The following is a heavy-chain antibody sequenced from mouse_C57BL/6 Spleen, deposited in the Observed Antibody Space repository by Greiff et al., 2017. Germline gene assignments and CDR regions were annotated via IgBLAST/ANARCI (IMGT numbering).Heavy chain of an antibody. CDR3: AIVWLRPYAMDY. CDR1: GYTFTSYW. CDR2: IDPSDSYT. J-gene: IGHJ4*01. Sequence: VKLQQPGAELVMPGASVKLSCKASGYTFTSYWMHWVKQRPGQGLEWIGEIDPSDSYTNYNQKFKGKSTLTVDKSSSTAYMQLSSLTSEDSAVYYCAIVWLRPYAMDYWGQGTSVTVSS. D-gene: IGHD2-2*01. V-gene: IGHV1-69*01.